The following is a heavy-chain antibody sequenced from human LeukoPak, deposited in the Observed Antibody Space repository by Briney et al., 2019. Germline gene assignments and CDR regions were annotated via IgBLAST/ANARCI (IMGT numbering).Heavy chain of an antibody. CDR1: GFTFSSYS. Sequence: PGGSLRLSCAASGFTFSSYSMNRVRQAPGKGLEWVSSISSSSYIYYADSVKGRFTISRDNAKNSLYLQMNSLRAEDTAVYYCARVYDSGNYYFDYWGQGTLVTVSS. CDR3: ARVYDSGNYYFDY. D-gene: IGHD3-10*01. CDR2: ISSSSYI. V-gene: IGHV3-21*01. J-gene: IGHJ4*02.